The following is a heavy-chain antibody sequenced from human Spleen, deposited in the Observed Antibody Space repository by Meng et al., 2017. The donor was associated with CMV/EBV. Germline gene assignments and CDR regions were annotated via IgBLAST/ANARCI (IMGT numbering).Heavy chain of an antibody. J-gene: IGHJ4*02. Sequence: LTCSVYCGSLSGYYWGWIRQPPGKGLEWIGEVNYSGSTNYNPSLKSRATISVDTSKNHLSLNLSSVTAADTAIYYCARALLYDFWRLWGQGTLVTVSS. CDR3: ARALLYDFWRL. D-gene: IGHD3-3*01. CDR1: CGSLSGYY. CDR2: VNYSGST. V-gene: IGHV4-34*01.